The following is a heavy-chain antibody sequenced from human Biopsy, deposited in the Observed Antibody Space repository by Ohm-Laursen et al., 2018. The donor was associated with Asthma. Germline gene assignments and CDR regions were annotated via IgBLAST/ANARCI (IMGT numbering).Heavy chain of an antibody. J-gene: IGHJ4*02. CDR2: ISYDGNHK. CDR1: GFMFRSFG. D-gene: IGHD3-16*02. Sequence: SLRLSCAASGFMFRSFGMHWVRQAPGKGLEWVAVISYDGNHKFYEDSVKGRFAISRDNAKNSLFLQMNSLRAEDTAVYYCARGGSRDLWGTYRYPWDYWGQGTLVTVSS. V-gene: IGHV3-30*03. CDR3: ARGGSRDLWGTYRYPWDY.